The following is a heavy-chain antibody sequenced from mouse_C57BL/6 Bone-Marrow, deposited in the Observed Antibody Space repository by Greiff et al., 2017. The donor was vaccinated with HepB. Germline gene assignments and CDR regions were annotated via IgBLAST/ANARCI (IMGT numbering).Heavy chain of an antibody. Sequence: QVQLQQSGAELVRPGPSVKMSCKASGYTFTNYWIGWAKQRPGHGLEWIGDIYPGGGYTNYNEKFKGKATLTADKSSSTAYMQFSSLTSEDSAIYYCARLETAQGWFAYWGQGTLVTVSA. J-gene: IGHJ3*01. CDR2: IYPGGGYT. CDR3: ARLETAQGWFAY. CDR1: GYTFTNYW. D-gene: IGHD3-2*02. V-gene: IGHV1-63*01.